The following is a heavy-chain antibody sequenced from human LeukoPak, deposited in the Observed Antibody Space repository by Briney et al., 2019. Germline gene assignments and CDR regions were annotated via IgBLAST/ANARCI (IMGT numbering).Heavy chain of an antibody. Sequence: SETLSLTCTVSGGSISSSSYYWGWIRQPPGKGLEWIGSIYYSGSAYYNPSLKSRVTISVDTSKNQFSLKLSSVTAADTAVYYCARWGRSGSYYNWFDPWGQGTLVTVSS. CDR1: GGSISSSSYY. CDR3: ARWGRSGSYYNWFDP. J-gene: IGHJ5*02. D-gene: IGHD1-26*01. CDR2: IYYSGSA. V-gene: IGHV4-39*01.